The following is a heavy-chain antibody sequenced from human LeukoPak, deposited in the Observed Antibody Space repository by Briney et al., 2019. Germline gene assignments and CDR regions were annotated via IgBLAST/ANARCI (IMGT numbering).Heavy chain of an antibody. D-gene: IGHD1-26*01. CDR2: ISGAGSTI. J-gene: IGHJ4*02. Sequence: GGSLRPSCAASGFTFRDYYISWVRQAPGKGLEWISCISGAGSTIYYADSVKGRFTISRDNAKTSLYLQMNSLRAEDTAVYYCAREGTGAYFDYWGQGAMVTVSS. V-gene: IGHV3-11*04. CDR1: GFTFRDYY. CDR3: AREGTGAYFDY.